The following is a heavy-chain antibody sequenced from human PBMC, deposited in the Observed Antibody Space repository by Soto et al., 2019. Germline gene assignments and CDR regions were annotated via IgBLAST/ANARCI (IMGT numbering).Heavy chain of an antibody. J-gene: IGHJ4*02. Sequence: QVQLQESGPGLVKPSQTLSLTCTVSGGAISSGDYYWSWIRHPPVKGREWIGYIYYRGSTYYNPSLQTRVTVSVPTSKNQFALKLSSVNAADTAVYYCAIGGIGLMVYAGFDYWGQGTLVPVSS. CDR3: AIGGIGLMVYAGFDY. D-gene: IGHD2-8*01. V-gene: IGHV4-30-4*01. CDR2: IYYRGST. CDR1: GGAISSGDYY.